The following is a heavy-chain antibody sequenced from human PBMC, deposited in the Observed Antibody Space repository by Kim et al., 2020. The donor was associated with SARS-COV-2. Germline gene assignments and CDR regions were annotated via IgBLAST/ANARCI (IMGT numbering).Heavy chain of an antibody. CDR1: GGSISSSSYY. D-gene: IGHD3-10*01. J-gene: IGHJ4*02. CDR3: ARQTIEGFGEYPDY. V-gene: IGHV4-39*01. Sequence: SETLSLTCTVSGGSISSSSYYWGWIRQPPGKGLEWIGIIYYSGSTYYNPSLKSRVTISVDTSKNQFSLKLSSVTAADTAVYYCARQTIEGFGEYPDYWGQGTLVTVSS. CDR2: IYYSGST.